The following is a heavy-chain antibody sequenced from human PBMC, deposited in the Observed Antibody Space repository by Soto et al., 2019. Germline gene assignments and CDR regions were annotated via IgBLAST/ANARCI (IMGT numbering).Heavy chain of an antibody. Sequence: ASVKVSCKASGYTFTSYAMHWVRQAPGQRLEWMGWINAGNGNTKYSQKFQGRVTITRDTSASTAYMELSSLRSEDTAVYYCARYYGSGSYHWPWFDPWGQGTLVTRLL. CDR2: INAGNGNT. CDR1: GYTFTSYA. D-gene: IGHD3-10*01. CDR3: ARYYGSGSYHWPWFDP. J-gene: IGHJ5*02. V-gene: IGHV1-3*01.